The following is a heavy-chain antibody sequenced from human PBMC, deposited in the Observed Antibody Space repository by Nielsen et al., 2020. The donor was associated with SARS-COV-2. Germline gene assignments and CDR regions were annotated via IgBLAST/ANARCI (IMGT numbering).Heavy chain of an antibody. CDR2: IDFSSKYI. J-gene: IGHJ4*02. CDR3: ARGGRGHGFFDS. CDR1: GFTFDDYG. Sequence: GESLKISCAASGFTFDDYGMNWVRQAPGKGLEWVSSIDFSSKYIFYADSVRGRFTISRDNTRKSLFLQMNSLRAEDTALYYCARGGRGHGFFDSWGQGTLVTVSS. D-gene: IGHD3-10*01. V-gene: IGHV3-21*01.